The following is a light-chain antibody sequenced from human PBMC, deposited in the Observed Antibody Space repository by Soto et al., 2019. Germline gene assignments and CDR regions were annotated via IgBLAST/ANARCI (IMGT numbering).Light chain of an antibody. CDR3: SSSTRSSTLDVV. Sequence: QSALTQPASVSGAPGQSITISCTGTSSDVGGYNYVSWYQQHPGKAPKLMIYDVSNRPSGVSNRFSGSKSGNTASLTISGLQAEDEADYYCSSSTRSSTLDVVFAGGTKLTVL. CDR2: DVS. V-gene: IGLV2-14*01. J-gene: IGLJ2*01. CDR1: SSDVGGYNY.